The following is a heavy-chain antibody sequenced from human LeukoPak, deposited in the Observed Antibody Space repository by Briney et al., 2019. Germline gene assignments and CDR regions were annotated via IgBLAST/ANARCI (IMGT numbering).Heavy chain of an antibody. Sequence: GGSLRLSCAASGFTFSSSWMHWVRQAPGKGLVWVSRINSDGSSTNYADSVKGRFTISRDNAKNTMYLQMNSLRAEGTAVYYCAREGRGGYYGFDYWGQGTLVTVSS. J-gene: IGHJ4*02. CDR3: AREGRGGYYGFDY. D-gene: IGHD3-3*01. CDR1: GFTFSSSW. CDR2: INSDGSST. V-gene: IGHV3-74*01.